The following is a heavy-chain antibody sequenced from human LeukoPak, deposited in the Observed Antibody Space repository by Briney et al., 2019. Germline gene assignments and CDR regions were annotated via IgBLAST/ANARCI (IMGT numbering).Heavy chain of an antibody. J-gene: IGHJ4*02. CDR2: FDPEDGET. V-gene: IGHV1-24*01. Sequence: ASVKASCKVSGYTLTELSMHWVRQAPGKGLEWMGGFDPEDGETIYAQKFQGRVTMTEDTSTDTAYMELSSLRSEDTAVYYCATDGLPGIAAAGLYYWGQGTLVTVSS. CDR3: ATDGLPGIAAAGLYY. D-gene: IGHD6-13*01. CDR1: GYTLTELS.